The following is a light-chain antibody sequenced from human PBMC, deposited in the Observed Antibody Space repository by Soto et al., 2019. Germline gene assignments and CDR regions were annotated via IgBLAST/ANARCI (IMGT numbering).Light chain of an antibody. J-gene: IGLJ3*02. V-gene: IGLV2-8*01. CDR3: TSYVGNDIWV. CDR2: EVT. Sequence: QSVLTQPPSASGSPGQSVTISCTGTSSDVGAYKYVSWYQQYPGKAPKLMIYEVTKRPSGVPDRFSGSKSGNTASLTVSGLQAEDKADYYCTSYVGNDIWVFGGGTKVTVL. CDR1: SSDVGAYKY.